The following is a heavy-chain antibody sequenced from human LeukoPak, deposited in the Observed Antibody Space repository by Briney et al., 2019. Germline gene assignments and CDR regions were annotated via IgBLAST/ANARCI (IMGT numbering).Heavy chain of an antibody. Sequence: ASVKVSCKAAGYSFIGYYMHGVGQAPAQGLEGMGWINPDSGGTKYAQKFQGRVTMTSDTSISTAYLELSNLRSDDTAVYYCAGYASGWYLDYWCRGTLVTVSS. D-gene: IGHD6-19*01. CDR2: INPDSGGT. CDR1: GYSFIGYY. V-gene: IGHV1-2*02. CDR3: AGYASGWYLDY. J-gene: IGHJ4*02.